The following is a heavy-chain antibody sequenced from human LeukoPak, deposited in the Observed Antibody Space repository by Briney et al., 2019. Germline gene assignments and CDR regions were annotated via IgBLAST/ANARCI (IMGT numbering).Heavy chain of an antibody. D-gene: IGHD1-1*01. CDR2: FDPEDGET. V-gene: IGHV1-24*01. J-gene: IGHJ3*02. CDR1: GYTLTELS. Sequence: ASVKVSCKVSGYTLTELSMHWVRQAPGKGLEWMGGFDPEDGETIYAQKFQGRVTMTEDTSTDTAYMELSSLRSEDTAVYYCATDNWNDGGDAFDIWGQGTMVTVSS. CDR3: ATDNWNDGGDAFDI.